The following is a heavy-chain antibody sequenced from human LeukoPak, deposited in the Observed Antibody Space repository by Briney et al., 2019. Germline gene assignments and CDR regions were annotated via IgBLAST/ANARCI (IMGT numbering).Heavy chain of an antibody. CDR1: GYTFTSYA. CDR3: ARRRSTGAFDY. Sequence: KVSCKASGYTFTSYAIHWVRQMPGKGLEWMGIIYPGDSDTRYSPSFQGQVTISADKSISTAYLQWSSLKASDTAMYYCARRRSTGAFDYWGQGTLVTVSS. CDR2: IYPGDSDT. J-gene: IGHJ4*02. V-gene: IGHV5-51*01. D-gene: IGHD7-27*01.